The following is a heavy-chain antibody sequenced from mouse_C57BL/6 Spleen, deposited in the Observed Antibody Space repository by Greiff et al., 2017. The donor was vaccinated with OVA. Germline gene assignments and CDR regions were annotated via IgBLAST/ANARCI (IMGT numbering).Heavy chain of an antibody. CDR2: IHTNSGST. V-gene: IGHV1-64*01. D-gene: IGHD1-1*01. CDR1: GYTFTSYW. J-gene: IGHJ1*03. Sequence: VQLQQPGAELVKPGASVKLSCTASGYTFTSYWMHWVKQRPGQGLEWIGMIHTNSGSTNYNEKFKSKATLTVDKSSSTAYMQLSSLTSEDSAVYCCASRGGSGYWYFDVWGTGTTVTVSS. CDR3: ASRGGSGYWYFDV.